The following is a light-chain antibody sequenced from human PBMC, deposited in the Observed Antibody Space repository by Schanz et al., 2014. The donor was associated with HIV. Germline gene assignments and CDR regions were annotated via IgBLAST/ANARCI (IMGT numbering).Light chain of an antibody. CDR3: QSYDSTIWV. CDR1: GGSIANNY. CDR2: QDY. Sequence: NFMLTQPHSVSASPGKTVTISCTGSGGSIANNYVQWFQQRPGRAPTTVIYQDYQRPSGVPDRFSGSVDSSSNSASLTISELKTEDEADCYCQSYDSTIWVFGGGTKLTVL. V-gene: IGLV6-57*02. J-gene: IGLJ3*02.